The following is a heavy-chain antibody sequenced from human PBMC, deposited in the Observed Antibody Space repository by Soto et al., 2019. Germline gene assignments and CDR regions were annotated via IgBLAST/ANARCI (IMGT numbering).Heavy chain of an antibody. D-gene: IGHD3-3*01. CDR1: GGSFSGYY. V-gene: IGHV4-34*01. CDR3: ARGRGFGLGFYYYYGMDV. Sequence: KTSETLSLTCAVYGGSFSGYYWSWIRQPPGKGLEWIGEINHSGSTNYNPSLKSRVTISVDTSKNQFSLKLSSVTAADTAVYYCARGRGFGLGFYYYYGMDVWGQGTTVTVSS. J-gene: IGHJ6*02. CDR2: INHSGST.